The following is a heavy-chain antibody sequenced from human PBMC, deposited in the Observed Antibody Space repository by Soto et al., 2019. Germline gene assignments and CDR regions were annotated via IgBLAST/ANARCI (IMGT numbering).Heavy chain of an antibody. CDR3: ARALAPFYYYYGMDV. V-gene: IGHV1-46*01. CDR2: IIPSGGST. D-gene: IGHD3-3*02. J-gene: IGHJ6*02. Sequence: ASVKVSCKASGYTFTTYYMHWVRQAPGQGLEWMGTIIPSGGSTSYAQKFQGRVTMTRDTSTSTAYMELSSLTSEDAAVYYCARALAPFYYYYGMDVWGQGTTVTVSS. CDR1: GYTFTTYY.